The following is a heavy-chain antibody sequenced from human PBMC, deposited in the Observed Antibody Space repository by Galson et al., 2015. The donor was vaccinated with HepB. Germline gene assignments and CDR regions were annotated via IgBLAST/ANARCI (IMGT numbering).Heavy chain of an antibody. J-gene: IGHJ6*02. V-gene: IGHV3-66*01. CDR2: IYSGGST. CDR1: GFTVSSNY. CDR3: ARTPTPFDYYGSGSYYKDYGMDV. Sequence: SLRLSCAASGFTVSSNYMSWVRQAPGKGLEWVSVIYSGGSTYYADSVKGRFTISRDNSKNTLYLQMNSLRAEDTAVYYCARTPTPFDYYGSGSYYKDYGMDVWGQGTTVTVSS. D-gene: IGHD3-10*01.